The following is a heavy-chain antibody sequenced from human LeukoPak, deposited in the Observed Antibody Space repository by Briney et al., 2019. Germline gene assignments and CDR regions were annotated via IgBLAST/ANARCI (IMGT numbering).Heavy chain of an antibody. J-gene: IGHJ5*02. V-gene: IGHV4-34*01. D-gene: IGHD2-2*01. CDR1: GGSFSGYY. CDR2: INHTGST. CDR3: ARGEAGYCSSTSCYGFRWFDP. Sequence: SETLSLTCAVYGGSFSGYYWSWIRQPPGKGLEWIGEINHTGSTNYNLSLKSRVTISVDTSKNQFSLKLSSVTAADTAMYYCARGEAGYCSSTSCYGFRWFDPWGQGTLVTVSS.